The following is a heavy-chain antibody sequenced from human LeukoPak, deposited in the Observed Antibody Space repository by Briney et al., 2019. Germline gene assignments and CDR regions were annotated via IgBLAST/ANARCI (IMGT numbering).Heavy chain of an antibody. CDR3: ASSLYYYGMDV. CDR2: ISSSGSTI. V-gene: IGHV3-48*03. CDR1: GFTFSSYE. J-gene: IGHJ6*04. Sequence: GGSLRLSCAASGFTFSSYEMNWVRQAPGKGLEWVSYISSSGSTIYYADSVKGRFTISRDNAKNPLYLQMNSLRAEDTAVYYCASSLYYYGMDVWGKGTTVTVSS.